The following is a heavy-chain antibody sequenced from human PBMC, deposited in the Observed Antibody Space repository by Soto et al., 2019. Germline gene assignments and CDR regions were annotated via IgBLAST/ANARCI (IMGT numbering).Heavy chain of an antibody. J-gene: IGHJ6*02. V-gene: IGHV3-9*01. CDR1: GFTFDDYA. CDR2: ISWNSGSI. Sequence: EVQLVESGGGLVQPGRSLRLSCAASGFTFDDYAMHWVRQAPGKGLEWVSGISWNSGSIGYADSVKGRFTISRDNAKNSLYLQMNSLRAEDTALYYCAKDSSSYGMDVWGLGTTVTVSS. D-gene: IGHD6-13*01. CDR3: AKDSSSYGMDV.